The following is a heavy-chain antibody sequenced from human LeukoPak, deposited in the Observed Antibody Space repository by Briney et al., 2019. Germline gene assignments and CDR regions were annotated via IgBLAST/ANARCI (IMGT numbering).Heavy chain of an antibody. D-gene: IGHD1-26*01. J-gene: IGHJ6*03. CDR2: ISYDGSNK. CDR3: ARVTPPWELLPYYYYYYYMDV. CDR1: GFTFSSYA. V-gene: IGHV3-30-3*01. Sequence: GGSLRLSCAASGFTFSSYAMHWFRQAPGKGLEWVAVISYDGSNKYYADSVKGRFTISRDNSKNTLYLQMNSLRAEDTAVYYCARVTPPWELLPYYYYYYYMDVWGKGTTVTVSS.